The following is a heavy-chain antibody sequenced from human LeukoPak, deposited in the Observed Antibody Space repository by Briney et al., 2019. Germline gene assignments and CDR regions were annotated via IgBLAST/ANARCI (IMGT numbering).Heavy chain of an antibody. CDR3: ARDYVEMAILSSLFFDY. CDR1: GGTFSSYA. J-gene: IGHJ4*02. D-gene: IGHD2-2*02. V-gene: IGHV1-69*04. CDR2: IIPILGIA. Sequence: SVKVSCKASGGTFSSYAISWVRQAPGQGLEWMGRIIPILGIANYAQKFQGRVTITADKSTSTAYMELSSLRSEDTAVYYCARDYVEMAILSSLFFDYWGQGTLVTVSS.